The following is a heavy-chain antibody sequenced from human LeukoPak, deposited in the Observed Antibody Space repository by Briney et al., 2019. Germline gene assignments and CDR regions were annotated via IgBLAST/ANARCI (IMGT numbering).Heavy chain of an antibody. J-gene: IGHJ4*02. Sequence: SETLSLTCIVSGHFISSGYYWGWIRQPPGKGLEWIGSIYHSGRTYYNPSLKSRVTISVDTSKNQFSLKLSSVTAADTAVYYCARDSSGTYFDYWGQGTLVTVSS. V-gene: IGHV4-38-2*02. CDR1: GHFISSGYY. CDR3: ARDSSGTYFDY. CDR2: IYHSGRT. D-gene: IGHD3-10*01.